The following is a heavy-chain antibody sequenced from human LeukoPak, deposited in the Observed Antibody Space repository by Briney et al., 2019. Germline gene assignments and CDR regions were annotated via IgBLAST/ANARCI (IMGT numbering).Heavy chain of an antibody. CDR1: GGSISSYY. Sequence: SETLSLTCTVSGGSISSYYWSWIRQPPGKGLEWIGYIYYSGSTNYSPSLKSRVTISVDTSKNQFSLKLSSVTAADTAVYYCARLTANWFDPWGQGTLVTVSS. V-gene: IGHV4-59*01. CDR3: ARLTANWFDP. CDR2: IYYSGST. J-gene: IGHJ5*02. D-gene: IGHD2-21*02.